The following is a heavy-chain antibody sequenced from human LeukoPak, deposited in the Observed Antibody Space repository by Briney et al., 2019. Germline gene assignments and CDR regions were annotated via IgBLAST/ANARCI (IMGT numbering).Heavy chain of an antibody. CDR1: GFTFSSYG. J-gene: IGHJ4*02. V-gene: IGHV3-30*03. Sequence: GGSLRLSCAASGFTFSSYGMHWVRQAPGKGLEWVAVISYDGSNKYYADSVKGRFTISRDNSKNTLYLQMNSLRAEDTAVYYCARKGRYCSGGSCYSEDYFDYWGRGTLVTVSS. D-gene: IGHD2-15*01. CDR3: ARKGRYCSGGSCYSEDYFDY. CDR2: ISYDGSNK.